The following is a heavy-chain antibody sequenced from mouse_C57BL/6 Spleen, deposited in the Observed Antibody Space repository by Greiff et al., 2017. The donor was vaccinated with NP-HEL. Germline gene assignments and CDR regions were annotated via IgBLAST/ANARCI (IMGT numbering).Heavy chain of an antibody. D-gene: IGHD1-1*01. V-gene: IGHV1-26*01. CDR1: GYTFTDYY. Sequence: VQLQQSGPELVKPGASVKISCKASGYTFTDYYMNWVKQSHGKSLEWIGDINPNNGGTSYNQKFKGKATLTVDKSSSTAYMELRSLTSEDSAVYYCARSTVVAGFDYWGQGTTLTVSS. CDR2: INPNNGGT. J-gene: IGHJ2*01. CDR3: ARSTVVAGFDY.